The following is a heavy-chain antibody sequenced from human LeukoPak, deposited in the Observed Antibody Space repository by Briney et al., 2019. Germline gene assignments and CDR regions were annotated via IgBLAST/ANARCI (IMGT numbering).Heavy chain of an antibody. CDR3: ARHYRDWFDP. CDR2: IYSGGST. J-gene: IGHJ5*02. Sequence: GGSLRLSCGASGFTVSTNYMGWVRQAPGKGLEWVSFIYSGGSTYYADSVKGRFTISRDNSKNTLYLQMNSLRADDTAVYYCARHYRDWFDPWGQGTLVTVSS. D-gene: IGHD3-16*02. V-gene: IGHV3-53*01. CDR1: GFTVSTNY.